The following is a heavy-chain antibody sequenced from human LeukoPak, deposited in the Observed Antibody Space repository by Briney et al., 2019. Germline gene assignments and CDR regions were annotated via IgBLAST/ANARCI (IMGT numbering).Heavy chain of an antibody. J-gene: IGHJ4*02. CDR1: GGYISSSSYF. CDR2: IYYSGST. V-gene: IGHV4-39*01. CDR3: ASPWSSGGFDY. D-gene: IGHD6-19*01. Sequence: SETLFLTCRGPGGYISSSSYFWGWIRKPPGKGLEWIGRIYYSGSTSYKTSLKSRVTISVDTSKNQFSLKLSSVTAADTAVYYCASPWSSGGFDYWGQGTLVTVSS.